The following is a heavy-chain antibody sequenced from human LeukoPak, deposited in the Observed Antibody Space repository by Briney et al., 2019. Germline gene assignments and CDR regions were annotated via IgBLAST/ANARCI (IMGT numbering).Heavy chain of an antibody. CDR3: ASSVSSGYYLDFDY. J-gene: IGHJ4*02. CDR1: GGSISSSSYY. CDR2: IYYSGST. Sequence: SETLSLTCTVSGGSISSSSYYWGWIRQPPGKGLEWIGSIYYSGSTNYNPSLKSRVTISVDTSKNQFSLRLSSVTAADTAVYYCASSVSSGYYLDFDYWGQGTLVTVSS. V-gene: IGHV4-39*07. D-gene: IGHD3-22*01.